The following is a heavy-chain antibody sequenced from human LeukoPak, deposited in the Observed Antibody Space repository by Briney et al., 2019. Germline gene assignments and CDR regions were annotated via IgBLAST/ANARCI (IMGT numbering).Heavy chain of an antibody. CDR3: ARDRGEPWYYYYAMDV. CDR2: IYGGGST. J-gene: IGHJ6*02. Sequence: PGGSLRLSCAASGFTVNNNYMSWVRQAPGKGLEWVSVIYGGGSTYYADSVKGRFTISRDNSRNTLSLQMNILRDEDTAVYYCARDRGEPWYYYYAMDVWGQGTTVTVSS. CDR1: GFTVNNNY. V-gene: IGHV3-53*01.